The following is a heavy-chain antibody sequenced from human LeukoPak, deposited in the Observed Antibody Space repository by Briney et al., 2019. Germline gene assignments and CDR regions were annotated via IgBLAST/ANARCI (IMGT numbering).Heavy chain of an antibody. CDR2: INHSGST. CDR1: GGSFSGYY. V-gene: IGHV4-34*01. J-gene: IGHJ4*02. D-gene: IGHD2-2*02. CDR3: ASVNCSSTSCYTSVGFDY. Sequence: SETLSLTCAVYGGSFSGYYLSWIRQPPGKGLEWIGEINHSGSTNYNPSLKSRVTISVDTSKNQFSLKLSSVTAADTAVYYCASVNCSSTSCYTSVGFDYWGQGTLVTVSS.